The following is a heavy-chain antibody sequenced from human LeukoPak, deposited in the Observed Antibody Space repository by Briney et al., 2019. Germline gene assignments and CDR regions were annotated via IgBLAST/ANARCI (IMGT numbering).Heavy chain of an antibody. CDR3: AGRGRVGATTFDY. CDR2: IYYSGST. D-gene: IGHD1-26*01. Sequence: SETLSLTCTASGGSISSSSYYWGWIRQPPGKGLEWIGSIYYSGSTYYNPSLKSRVTISVDTSKNQFSLKLSSVTAADTAVYYCAGRGRVGATTFDYWGQGTLVTVSS. CDR1: GGSISSSSYY. V-gene: IGHV4-39*01. J-gene: IGHJ4*02.